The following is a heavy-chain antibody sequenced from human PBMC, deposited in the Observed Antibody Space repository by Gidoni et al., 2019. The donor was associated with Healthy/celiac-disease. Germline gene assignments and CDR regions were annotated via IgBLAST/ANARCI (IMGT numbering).Heavy chain of an antibody. CDR2: IYYSGST. CDR1: GGPISSSSYY. J-gene: IGHJ1*01. Sequence: QLQLQESGPGLVKPSETLSLTCTVSGGPISSSSYYWGWIRQPPGKGLEWIGSIYYSGSTYYNPSLKSRVTISVDTSKNQFSLKLSSVTAADTAVYYCARAGRRGYFQHWGQGTLVTVSS. V-gene: IGHV4-39*01. D-gene: IGHD3-10*01. CDR3: ARAGRRGYFQH.